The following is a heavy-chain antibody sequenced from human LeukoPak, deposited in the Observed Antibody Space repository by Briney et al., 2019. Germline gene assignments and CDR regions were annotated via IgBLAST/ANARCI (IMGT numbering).Heavy chain of an antibody. V-gene: IGHV3-21*01. CDR2: ISSSSSYI. J-gene: IGHJ5*02. Sequence: GGSLRLSCAASGFTFSSYSMNWVRQAPGKGLEWVSSISSSSSYIYYTDSVKGRFTISRDNPKNSLYLQMNSLRAEDTAVYYCAIGGDAYGSGKSNWFDPWGQRTLVTVSS. CDR1: GFTFSSYS. D-gene: IGHD3-10*01. CDR3: AIGGDAYGSGKSNWFDP.